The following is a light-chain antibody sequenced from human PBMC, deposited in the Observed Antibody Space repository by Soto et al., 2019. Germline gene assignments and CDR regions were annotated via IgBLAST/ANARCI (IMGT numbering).Light chain of an antibody. CDR3: QQYGRSPPFT. J-gene: IGKJ2*01. CDR1: QTVSSRY. CDR2: GAS. V-gene: IGKV3-20*01. Sequence: EIVLTQSPGTLSLSPGERATLSCRASQTVSSRYLAWYQQKPGQAPRLLMYGASNRATGIPDRFSGSGSGTDFTLTISRLEPEDVAVYFCQQYGRSPPFTFGQGNKVEIK.